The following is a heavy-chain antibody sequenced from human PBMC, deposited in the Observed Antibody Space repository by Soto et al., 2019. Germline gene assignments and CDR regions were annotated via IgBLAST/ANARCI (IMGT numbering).Heavy chain of an antibody. CDR1: GDSISSSNSY. V-gene: IGHV4-39*01. J-gene: IGHJ4*02. CDR2: IFYSGST. Sequence: QLQLQESGPGLVKPSETLSLTCSVSGDSISSSNSYWGWIRQPPGKGLEWIATIFYSGSTYYNPSLKSRVTISVDTSKNEFSLKLTSVTAADTAVYFCASLPSGSDFDFWGQGTLVTVSS. D-gene: IGHD3-10*01. CDR3: ASLPSGSDFDF.